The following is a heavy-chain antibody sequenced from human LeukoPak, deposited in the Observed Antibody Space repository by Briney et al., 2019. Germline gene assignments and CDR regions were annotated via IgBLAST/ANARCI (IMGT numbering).Heavy chain of an antibody. J-gene: IGHJ5*02. CDR3: AAMYCSGGSCYGEFDP. CDR1: GFTFTSSA. CDR2: IVVGSGNT. D-gene: IGHD2-15*01. V-gene: IGHV1-58*02. Sequence: GTSVKVSCKASGFTFTSSAMQWVRQARGQRLEWIGWIVVGSGNTNYAQKFQERATITRDMSTSTAYMELSSLRSEDTAVYYCAAMYCSGGSCYGEFDPWGQGTLVTVSS.